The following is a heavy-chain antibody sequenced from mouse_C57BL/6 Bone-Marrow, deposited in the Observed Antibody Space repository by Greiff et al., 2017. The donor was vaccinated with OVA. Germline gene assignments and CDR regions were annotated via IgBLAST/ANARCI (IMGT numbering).Heavy chain of an antibody. D-gene: IGHD1-1*02. CDR2: IDPENGDT. CDR1: GFNIKDDY. V-gene: IGHV14-4*01. Sequence: EVKLMESGAELVRPGASVKLSCTASGFNIKDDYMHWVKQRPEQGLEWIGWIDPENGDTEYASKFQGKATITADTSSNTAYLQLSSLTSEDTAVYYCTTSGDYYAMDYWGQGTSVTVSS. CDR3: TTSGDYYAMDY. J-gene: IGHJ4*01.